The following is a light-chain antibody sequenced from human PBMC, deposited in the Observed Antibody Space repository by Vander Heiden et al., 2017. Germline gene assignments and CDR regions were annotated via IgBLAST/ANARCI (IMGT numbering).Light chain of an antibody. J-gene: IGLJ2*01. CDR2: ANS. CDR1: TSNLGADYG. Sequence: QSVLTQPPSVSGAPGQRVTISCTGSTSNLGADYGVHWFQQVPGTAPKLLMSANSNRPSGVPDRFSGSKSGTSASLAIAGLQAEDEADYFCQSFDSSLSALVFGGGTKLTVL. V-gene: IGLV1-40*01. CDR3: QSFDSSLSALV.